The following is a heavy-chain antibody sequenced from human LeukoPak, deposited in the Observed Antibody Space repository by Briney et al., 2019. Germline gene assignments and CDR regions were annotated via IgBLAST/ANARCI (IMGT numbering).Heavy chain of an antibody. CDR1: GFTFSSYG. J-gene: IGHJ4*02. CDR3: AKDLAARSPPDY. D-gene: IGHD6-6*01. V-gene: IGHV3-33*06. Sequence: PGRSLRLSCAASGFTFSSYGMHWVRQAPGKGLEWVAVIWYDGSNKYYADSVKGRFTISRDNSKNTLYLQMNSLRAEDTAVYYCAKDLAARSPPDYWGQGTLVTVSS. CDR2: IWYDGSNK.